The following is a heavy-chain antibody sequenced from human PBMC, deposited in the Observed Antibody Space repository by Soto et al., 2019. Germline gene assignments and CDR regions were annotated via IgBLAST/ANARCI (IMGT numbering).Heavy chain of an antibody. Sequence: QVQLVQSGAEVKKPGSSVKVSCKASGGTFSSYAISWVRQAPGQGLEWMGGIIPIFGTANYAQKFQGRVTITADESTSTAYMELSSLRSEDTAVYYCAGGYCSGGSFLTDPDPNYYYGMDVWGQGTTVTVSS. V-gene: IGHV1-69*12. D-gene: IGHD2-15*01. CDR2: IIPIFGTA. CDR1: GGTFSSYA. J-gene: IGHJ6*02. CDR3: AGGYCSGGSFLTDPDPNYYYGMDV.